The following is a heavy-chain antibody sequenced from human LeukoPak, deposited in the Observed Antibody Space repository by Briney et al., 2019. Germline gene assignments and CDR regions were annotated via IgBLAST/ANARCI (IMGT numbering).Heavy chain of an antibody. D-gene: IGHD3-22*01. J-gene: IGHJ3*01. CDR2: IFTSGRT. Sequence: SETLSLTCTVSGGSISSGSYYWSWIRQPAGKGLELIGRIFTSGRTNYNPSLKSRVTISVDTSKNQFSLKLSSVTAADTAVYYCARRDYYDSSVFTFWGQGTMVTVSS. CDR3: ARRDYYDSSVFTF. V-gene: IGHV4-61*02. CDR1: GGSISSGSYY.